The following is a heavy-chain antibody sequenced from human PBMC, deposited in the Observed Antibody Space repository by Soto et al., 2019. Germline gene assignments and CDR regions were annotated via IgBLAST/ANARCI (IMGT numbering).Heavy chain of an antibody. CDR1: GFTFSSYG. J-gene: IGHJ3*02. Sequence: ESVGGVVQPGRSLRLSCAASGFTFSSYGMHWVRQAPGKGLEWVAVISYDGSNKYYADSVKGRFTISRDNSKNTLYLQMNSLRAEDTAVYYCAKGPYCSSTSCYGVAFDIWGQGTMVTVSS. CDR2: ISYDGSNK. CDR3: AKGPYCSSTSCYGVAFDI. D-gene: IGHD2-2*01. V-gene: IGHV3-30*18.